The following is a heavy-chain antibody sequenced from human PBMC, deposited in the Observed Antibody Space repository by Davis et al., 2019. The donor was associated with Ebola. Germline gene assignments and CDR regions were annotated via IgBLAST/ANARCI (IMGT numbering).Heavy chain of an antibody. V-gene: IGHV3-66*01. CDR2: IYSGGST. Sequence: GGSLRLSCAPSEFLFSNYAMNWVRQAPGKGLEWVSTIYSGGSTNYAESVKDRFIISRDGSKNILDLQMSSLRVEDTALYYCARGYDGSRSNAMDVWGQGTTVTVSS. CDR3: ARGYDGSRSNAMDV. J-gene: IGHJ6*02. D-gene: IGHD3-10*01. CDR1: EFLFSNYA.